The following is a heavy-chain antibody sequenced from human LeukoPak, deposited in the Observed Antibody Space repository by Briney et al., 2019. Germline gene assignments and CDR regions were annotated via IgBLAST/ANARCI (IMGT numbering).Heavy chain of an antibody. Sequence: GGSLRLSCAVSGFTFSSYWMHWVRQAPGKGLVWVSLIRTDESSTTYVDSVKGRFTISRDNAKSTLYLQMNSLRAEDTAVYYCARERFGHAFDYWGQGTLVTVPS. V-gene: IGHV3-74*01. CDR1: GFTFSSYW. CDR3: ARERFGHAFDY. CDR2: IRTDESST. J-gene: IGHJ4*02. D-gene: IGHD3-10*01.